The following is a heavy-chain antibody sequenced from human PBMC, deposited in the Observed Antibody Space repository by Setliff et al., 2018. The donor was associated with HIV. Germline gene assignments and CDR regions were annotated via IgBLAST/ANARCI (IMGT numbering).Heavy chain of an antibody. CDR1: GGSISSYY. D-gene: IGHD6-19*01. Sequence: PSETLSLTCKVSGGSISSYYWSWIRQPPGKGLEWIGYIYYSGSTNYNPSLRSRVTISVDTSKNLFSLKLNSVTAADTAVYYCARLNQQWLVRDIGSNWFDPWGQGILVTVSS. CDR2: IYYSGST. CDR3: ARLNQQWLVRDIGSNWFDP. V-gene: IGHV4-59*08. J-gene: IGHJ5*02.